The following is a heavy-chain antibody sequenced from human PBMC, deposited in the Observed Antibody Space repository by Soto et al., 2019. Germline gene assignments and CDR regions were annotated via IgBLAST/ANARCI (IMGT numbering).Heavy chain of an antibody. V-gene: IGHV3-48*03. CDR2: ISSSGSTI. CDR1: GFTFSSYE. D-gene: IGHD5-12*01. J-gene: IGHJ4*02. CDR3: ARVRSQRWLQFKSPDY. Sequence: EVQLVESGGGLVQPGGSLRLSCAASGFTFSSYEMNWVRQAPGKGLEWVSYISSSGSTIYYADSVKGRFTISRDNAKNSLYLQRSSLRAEDTDVYYCARVRSQRWLQFKSPDYWGQGTLVTVSS.